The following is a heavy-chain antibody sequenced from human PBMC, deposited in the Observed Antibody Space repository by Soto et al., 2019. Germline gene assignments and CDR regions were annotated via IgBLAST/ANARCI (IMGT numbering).Heavy chain of an antibody. J-gene: IGHJ3*02. Sequence: GGSLKLSCAASGFPFSSYSMNWVRQAPGKGLEWVSYICSNSSTIYYAESVKGRFTISRDNAKNSLYLQMNSLRAEDTAVYYCARVGDYIWGSYHTPAFDIWGQGTMVTVSS. CDR3: ARVGDYIWGSYHTPAFDI. D-gene: IGHD3-16*01. CDR1: GFPFSSYS. CDR2: ICSNSSTI. V-gene: IGHV3-48*01.